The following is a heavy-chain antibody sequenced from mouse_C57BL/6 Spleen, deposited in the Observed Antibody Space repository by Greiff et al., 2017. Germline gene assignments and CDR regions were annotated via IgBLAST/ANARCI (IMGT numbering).Heavy chain of an antibody. CDR3: ANIYDGSPIAY. D-gene: IGHD2-3*01. CDR1: GYTFTSYW. Sequence: QVHVKQPGAELVKPGASVKLSCKASGYTFTSYWMHWVKQRPGQGLEWIGMIHPNSGSTNYNEKFKSKATLTVDKSFSTAYMQLSSLTAEDSAVYYCANIYDGSPIAYWGQGTSVTVSS. V-gene: IGHV1-64*01. CDR2: IHPNSGST. J-gene: IGHJ4*01.